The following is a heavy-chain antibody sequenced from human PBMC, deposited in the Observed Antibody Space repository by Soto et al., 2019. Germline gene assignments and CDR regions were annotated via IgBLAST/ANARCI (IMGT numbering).Heavy chain of an antibody. D-gene: IGHD3-16*02. CDR1: GYTFTSYD. J-gene: IGHJ2*01. CDR2: MNPNSGNT. V-gene: IGHV1-8*01. CDR3: ARGLMITFGGVIVRGYFDL. Sequence: ASVKVSCKASGYTFTSYDINWVRQATGQGLEWMGWMNPNSGNTGYAQKFQGRVTMTRNTSISTAYMELSSLRSEDTAVYYCARGLMITFGGVIVRGYFDLWGRGTLVTV.